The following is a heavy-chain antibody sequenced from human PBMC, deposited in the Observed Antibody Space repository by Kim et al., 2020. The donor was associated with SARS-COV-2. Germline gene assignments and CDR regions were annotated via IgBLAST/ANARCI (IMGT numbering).Heavy chain of an antibody. CDR2: ISAYNGNT. V-gene: IGHV1-18*01. J-gene: IGHJ4*02. CDR3: ARVRAYSSSSLSSDDY. Sequence: ASVKVSCKASGYTFTSYGISWVRQAPGQGLEWMGWISAYNGNTNYAQKLQGRVTMTTDTSTSTAYMELRSLRSDDTAVYYCARVRAYSSSSLSSDDYWGQGTLVTVSS. CDR1: GYTFTSYG. D-gene: IGHD6-6*01.